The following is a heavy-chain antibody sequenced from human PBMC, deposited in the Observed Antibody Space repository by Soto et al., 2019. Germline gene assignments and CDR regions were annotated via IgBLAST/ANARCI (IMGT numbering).Heavy chain of an antibody. CDR3: ARGINYSFDP. CDR2: ISHSGIT. CDR1: GVSISYPNW. J-gene: IGHJ5*02. D-gene: IGHD2-21*01. V-gene: IGHV4-4*02. Sequence: SETLSLTCAVSGVSISYPNWWSWVRQPPGKGLEWIGEISHSGITNYNPSLKSRVTISLDTSKNQFSLKLSSVTAADTAIFYCARGINYSFDPWGQGTLVTVS.